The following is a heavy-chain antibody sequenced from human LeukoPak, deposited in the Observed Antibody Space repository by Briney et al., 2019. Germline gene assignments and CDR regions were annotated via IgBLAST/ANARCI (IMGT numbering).Heavy chain of an antibody. CDR2: ISSSSTYI. Sequence: PGGSLRLSCAASGFTFSSYSMTWVRQAPGKGLEWVSSISSSSTYIYYADSVKGRFTISRDNAKNSLYLQMNSLRAEGTAVYFCARSTLGARWAFDIWGQGTMVTVSS. D-gene: IGHD1-26*01. V-gene: IGHV3-21*01. CDR1: GFTFSSYS. CDR3: ARSTLGARWAFDI. J-gene: IGHJ3*02.